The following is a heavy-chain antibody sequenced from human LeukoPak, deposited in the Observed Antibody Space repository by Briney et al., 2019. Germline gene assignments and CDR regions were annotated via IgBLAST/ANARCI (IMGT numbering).Heavy chain of an antibody. J-gene: IGHJ4*02. CDR2: ISSSSSYI. CDR1: GFTFSSYN. Sequence: GGSLRLSCAASGFTFSSYNMNWVRQAPGKGLEWVSSISSSSSYIYYADSVKGRFTISRDNAKNSLYLRMNSLRAEDTAVYYCARDSSGWPKYYFDYWGQGTLVTVSS. V-gene: IGHV3-21*01. CDR3: ARDSSGWPKYYFDY. D-gene: IGHD6-19*01.